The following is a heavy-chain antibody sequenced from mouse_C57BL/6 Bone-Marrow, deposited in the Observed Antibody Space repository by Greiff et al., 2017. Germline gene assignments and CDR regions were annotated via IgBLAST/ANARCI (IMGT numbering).Heavy chain of an antibody. Sequence: QVQLKQSGPGLVQPSQSLSITCTASGFSLTSYGVHWVRQSPGKGLEWLGVIWSGGSTDYNAAFISRLSISQDNSKSHVFFKMNSLQADDTAIYYCARNYDYFDYWGQGTTLTVSS. D-gene: IGHD2-3*01. J-gene: IGHJ2*01. V-gene: IGHV2-2*01. CDR3: ARNYDYFDY. CDR2: IWSGGST. CDR1: GFSLTSYG.